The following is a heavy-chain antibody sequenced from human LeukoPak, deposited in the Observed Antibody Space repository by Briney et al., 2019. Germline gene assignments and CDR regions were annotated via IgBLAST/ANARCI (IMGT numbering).Heavy chain of an antibody. CDR3: ARGGVQWELLRGYYYYYMDV. D-gene: IGHD1-26*01. J-gene: IGHJ6*03. CDR2: INPNSGGT. Sequence: ASVKVSCKASGYTFTSYYMHWVRQAPGQGLEWMGWINPNSGGTNYAQKFQGRVTMTRDTSISTAYMELSRLRSDDTAVYYCARGGVQWELLRGYYYYYMDVWGKGTTVTISS. CDR1: GYTFTSYY. V-gene: IGHV1-2*02.